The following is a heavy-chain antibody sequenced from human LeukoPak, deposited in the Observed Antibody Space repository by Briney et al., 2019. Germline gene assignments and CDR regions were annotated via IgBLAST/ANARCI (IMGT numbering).Heavy chain of an antibody. CDR3: ARDFGGDPLLG. Sequence: GGSLRLSCAASGFTFSSYVMHWVRQAPGKGLEWVAIISYDGSNEYYADSVKGRFTISRDNAKNSLHLQMNSLRAEDTAVYYCARDFGGDPLLGWGQGTLVTVSS. V-gene: IGHV3-30*04. J-gene: IGHJ4*02. CDR1: GFTFSSYV. D-gene: IGHD2-21*02. CDR2: ISYDGSNE.